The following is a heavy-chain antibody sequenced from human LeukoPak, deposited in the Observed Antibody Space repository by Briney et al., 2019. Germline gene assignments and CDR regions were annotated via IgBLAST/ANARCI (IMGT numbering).Heavy chain of an antibody. J-gene: IGHJ4*02. CDR1: GGSVSSGSYY. CDR2: IYYSGST. CDR3: VGGYSSYLFDY. D-gene: IGHD6-13*01. Sequence: PSETLSLTCTVSGGSVSSGSYYWSWIRQPPGKGLEWIGYIYYSGSTNYNPSLKSRVTISVDTSKNQFSLKLSSVTAADTAVYYCVGGYSSYLFDYWGQGTLVTVPS. V-gene: IGHV4-61*01.